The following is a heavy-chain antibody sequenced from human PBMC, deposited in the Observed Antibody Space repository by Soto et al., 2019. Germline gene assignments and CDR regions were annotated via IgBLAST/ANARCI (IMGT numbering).Heavy chain of an antibody. CDR1: GFTFSSYW. D-gene: IGHD6-19*01. J-gene: IGHJ5*02. Sequence: GGSLRLSCAASGFTFSSYWMGWVRQAPGKGLEWVANINQDGSEKYYVDSVKGRFTISRDNTKKSLYLQMNSLRAEDTAVYYCARGQIGVPGTGNWFDPWGQGILVTVSS. CDR3: ARGQIGVPGTGNWFDP. CDR2: INQDGSEK. V-gene: IGHV3-7*01.